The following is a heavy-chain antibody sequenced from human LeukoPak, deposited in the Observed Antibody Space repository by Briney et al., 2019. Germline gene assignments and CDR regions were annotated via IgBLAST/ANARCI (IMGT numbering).Heavy chain of an antibody. CDR2: VLDNVRT. CDR1: GGSISSHY. Sequence: SETLSLTCTVSGGSISSHYWSWARQPPGKGLEWIGYVLDNVRTKDNPSLNSRFTLSADTSKNQFSLRLTSVTAADTAVYYCATIKRGNIFGFFDFWGQGILVTVSS. CDR3: ATIKRGNIFGFFDF. J-gene: IGHJ4*02. D-gene: IGHD5-18*01. V-gene: IGHV4-59*11.